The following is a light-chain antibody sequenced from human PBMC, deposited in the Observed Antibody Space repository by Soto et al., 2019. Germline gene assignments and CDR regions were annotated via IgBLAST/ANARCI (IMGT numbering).Light chain of an antibody. CDR1: QSVSNN. CDR2: GAS. J-gene: IGKJ2*01. Sequence: EVVMTQSPATLSVSPGERATLSCRASQSVSNNLAWYLQKPGQAPRLLIYGASTRATGIPARFSGSGSGAEFTLTISSVQSEDFALYYCQQYDSWPPFTFGQGTKLEIK. V-gene: IGKV3-15*01. CDR3: QQYDSWPPFT.